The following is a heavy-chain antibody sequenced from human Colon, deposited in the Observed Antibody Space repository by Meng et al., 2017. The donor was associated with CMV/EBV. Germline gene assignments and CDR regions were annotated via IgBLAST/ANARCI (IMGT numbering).Heavy chain of an antibody. CDR3: ARDQVDCSSTSCFYYYYYGMDV. D-gene: IGHD2-2*01. V-gene: IGHV1-2*02. J-gene: IGHJ6*02. CDR2: INPNSGGT. CDR1: GYTFTGYY. Sequence: ASVTVSCKASGYTFTGYYMHWLRQAPGQGLEWMGWINPNSGGTNYAQKFQGRVTMTRDTSISTAYMELSRLRSDDTAVYYCARDQVDCSSTSCFYYYYYGMDVWGQGTTVTVSS.